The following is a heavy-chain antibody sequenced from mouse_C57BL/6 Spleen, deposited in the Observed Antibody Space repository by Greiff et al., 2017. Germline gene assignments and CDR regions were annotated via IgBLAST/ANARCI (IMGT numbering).Heavy chain of an antibody. CDR3: TRDNDFYAMDY. CDR1: GFTFSSYA. V-gene: IGHV5-9-1*02. CDR2: ISSGGDYI. J-gene: IGHJ4*01. Sequence: EVKLVESGEGLVKPGGSLKLSCAASGFTFSSYAMSWVRQTPEKRLEWVAYISSGGDYIYYADTVKGRITISRDNAKNTLYLQMSSLKSEDTAMYYCTRDNDFYAMDYWGQGTSVTVSS.